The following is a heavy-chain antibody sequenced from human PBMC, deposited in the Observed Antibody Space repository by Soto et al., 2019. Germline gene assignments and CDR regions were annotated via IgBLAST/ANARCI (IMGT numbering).Heavy chain of an antibody. CDR2: ISWNSYSI. Sequence: EVQLVESGGGLVQPGRSLRLSCAASGFTFDDYAMHWVRQAPGKGLEGVSGISWNSYSICYADSVKGRFTMSRDNAKNSLYLQMNSLRAADTAWYYWAKDGGITMVRGVITKTSGFDYWCQGALVTVSS. J-gene: IGHJ4*02. D-gene: IGHD3-10*01. CDR1: GFTFDDYA. CDR3: AKDGGITMVRGVITKTSGFDY. V-gene: IGHV3-9*01.